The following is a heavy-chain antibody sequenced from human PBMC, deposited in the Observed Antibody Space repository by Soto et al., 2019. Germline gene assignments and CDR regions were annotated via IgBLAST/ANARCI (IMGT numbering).Heavy chain of an antibody. CDR2: IYYSGTT. J-gene: IGHJ4*02. V-gene: IGHV4-28*01. D-gene: IGHD1-26*01. CDR1: GYSISSSNW. CDR3: ARREIQGPIDY. Sequence: QVQLQESGPGLVKPSNTLSLTCAVTGYSISSSNWWGWIRQPPGKGLEWIGYIYYSGTTYYNPSLKSRVTMSVDTSKNQFSLKLTSVTAVDTAVYYCARREIQGPIDYRGQGTLVTVSS.